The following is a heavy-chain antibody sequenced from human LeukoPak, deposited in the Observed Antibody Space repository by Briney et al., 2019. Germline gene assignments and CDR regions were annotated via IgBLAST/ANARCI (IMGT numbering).Heavy chain of an antibody. J-gene: IGHJ4*02. CDR2: TNSDGATT. D-gene: IGHD6-19*01. V-gene: IGHV3-74*01. CDR3: ARSSGWYDY. Sequence: GGSLRLSCAASGFTLSSYWMHWVRQAPGKGLVWVSRTNSDGATTVYADSVKGRFTISRDNAKNTLYLQMSSLRAEDTAVYYCARSSGWYDYWGQGTLVTVSS. CDR1: GFTLSSYW.